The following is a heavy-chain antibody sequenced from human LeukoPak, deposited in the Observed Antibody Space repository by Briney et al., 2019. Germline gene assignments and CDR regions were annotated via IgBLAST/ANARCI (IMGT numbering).Heavy chain of an antibody. J-gene: IGHJ6*03. D-gene: IGHD6-13*01. V-gene: IGHV4-39*07. CDR1: GGSISSSSYY. CDR3: ARDGYSSSWYHPDYYYYCMDV. Sequence: PSETLSLTCTVSGGSISSSSYYWGWIRQPPGKGLEWIGSIYYSGSTYYNPSLKSRVTISVDTSKNQFSLKLSSVTAADTAVYYCARDGYSSSWYHPDYYYYCMDVWGKGTTVTISS. CDR2: IYYSGST.